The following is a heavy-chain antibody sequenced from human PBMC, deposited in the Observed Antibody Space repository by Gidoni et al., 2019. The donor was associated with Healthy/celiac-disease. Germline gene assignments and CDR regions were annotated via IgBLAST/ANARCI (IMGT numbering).Heavy chain of an antibody. V-gene: IGHV1-2*02. CDR3: ARDKIGFYYDSSGYYKPSFDY. CDR2: INPNSGGT. Sequence: QVQLVQSGAEVKKPGASVKVSCKASGYTFTGYYMHWGRQAPGQGLEWMGWINPNSGGTNYAQKFQGRVTMTRDTSISTAYMELSRLRSDDTAVYYCARDKIGFYYDSSGYYKPSFDYWGQGTLVTVSS. D-gene: IGHD3-22*01. CDR1: GYTFTGYY. J-gene: IGHJ4*02.